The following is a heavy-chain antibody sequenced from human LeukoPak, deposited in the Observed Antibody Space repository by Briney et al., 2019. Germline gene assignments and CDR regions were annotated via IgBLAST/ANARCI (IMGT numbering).Heavy chain of an antibody. CDR1: GGSISSGGYS. CDR3: ARVGPLRYSFDY. CDR2: IYHSGST. V-gene: IGHV4-30-2*01. D-gene: IGHD3-9*01. J-gene: IGHJ4*02. Sequence: PSETLSLTCAVSGGSISSGGYSWSWIRQPPGKGLEWIGYIYHSGSTYYNPSLKSRVTISVDRSKNQFSLKLSSVTAADTAVYYCARVGPLRYSFDYWGQGTLVTVS.